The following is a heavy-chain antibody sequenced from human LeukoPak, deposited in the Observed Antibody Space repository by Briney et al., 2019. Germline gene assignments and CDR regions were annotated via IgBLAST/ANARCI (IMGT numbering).Heavy chain of an antibody. V-gene: IGHV5-51*01. CDR3: ARRVGGGYPDDAFDI. Sequence: GESLKISCQGSGSSFTNYWIGWVRQMPGKGLEWMGIIYPGDSETRYSPSFQGQVTISADKSISTAYLQWSGLKASDTAMYYCARRVGGGYPDDAFDIWGQGTMVTVSS. D-gene: IGHD3-22*01. J-gene: IGHJ3*02. CDR2: IYPGDSET. CDR1: GSSFTNYW.